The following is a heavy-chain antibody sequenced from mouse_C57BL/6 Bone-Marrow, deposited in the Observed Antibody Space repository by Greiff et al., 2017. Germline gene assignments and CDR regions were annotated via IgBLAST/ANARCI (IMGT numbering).Heavy chain of an antibody. CDR3: ESGPTGRGAMDY. CDR1: GYTFTDYN. CDR2: INPNNGGT. J-gene: IGHJ4*01. Sequence: EVQLQQSGPELVKPGASVKIPCKASGYTFTDYNMDWVKQSHGKSLEWIGDINPNNGGTIYNQKFKGKATLTVDKSSSTAYMELRSLASEDTAVYYRESGPTGRGAMDYWGQGTSVTVSS. V-gene: IGHV1-18*01. D-gene: IGHD4-1*02.